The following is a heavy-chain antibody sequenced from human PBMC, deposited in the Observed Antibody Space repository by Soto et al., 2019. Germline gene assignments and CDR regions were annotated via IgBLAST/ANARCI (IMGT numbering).Heavy chain of an antibody. CDR1: GYTFTSHY. J-gene: IGHJ6*02. CDR3: ASRGGNGRQFWSGYYGYYYGMDV. D-gene: IGHD3-3*02. CDR2: INPSGGST. Sequence: ASVKVSCKASGYTFTSHYMHWVRQAPGQGLEWMGIINPSGGSTSYAQKFQGRVTMTRDTSTSTVYVELSSLRSEDTAVYYCASRGGNGRQFWSGYYGYYYGMDVWGQGTTVTVSS. V-gene: IGHV1-46*01.